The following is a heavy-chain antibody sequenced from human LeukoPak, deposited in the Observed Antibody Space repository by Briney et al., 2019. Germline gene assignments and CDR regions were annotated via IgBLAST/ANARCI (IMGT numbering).Heavy chain of an antibody. CDR1: GFTFDDYA. Sequence: GGSLRLSCAASGFTFDDYAMHWVRQAPGKGLEWVSGISWNSGSIGYADSVKGRFTISRDNARNSLYLQMNSLRAEDTAVYYCAIPPLSGTGSSRPLAGMDVWGQGITVTVSS. D-gene: IGHD3-10*01. J-gene: IGHJ6*02. V-gene: IGHV3-9*01. CDR3: AIPPLSGTGSSRPLAGMDV. CDR2: ISWNSGSI.